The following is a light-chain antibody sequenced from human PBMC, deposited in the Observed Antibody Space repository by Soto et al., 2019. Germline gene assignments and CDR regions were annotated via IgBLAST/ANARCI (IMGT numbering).Light chain of an antibody. CDR2: GNN. CDR3: QSFDTSLGRSV. J-gene: IGLJ2*01. V-gene: IGLV1-40*01. CDR1: SSNIGAGFD. Sequence: QPVLTQPPSVSGAPGQRVTIPCTGTSSNIGAGFDVHWYQHLPGTAPKLLIYGNNHRPSGVPDRFSGSKSGTSASLAITGLQAEDEADYSCQSFDTSLGRSVFGGGTKLTVL.